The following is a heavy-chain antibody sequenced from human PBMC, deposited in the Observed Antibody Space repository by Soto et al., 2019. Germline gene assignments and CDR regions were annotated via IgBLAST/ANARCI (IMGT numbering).Heavy chain of an antibody. CDR2: IIPIFGTA. CDR3: ARVGGYYDRSGYFY. D-gene: IGHD3-22*01. Sequence: SVKVSCKASGGTFSSYAISWVRHAPGQGLEWMGGIIPIFGTANYAQKFQGRVTITADESTSTAYMELSSLRSEDTAVYYCARVGGYYDRSGYFYWGQGTLVTVSS. J-gene: IGHJ4*02. CDR1: GGTFSSYA. V-gene: IGHV1-69*13.